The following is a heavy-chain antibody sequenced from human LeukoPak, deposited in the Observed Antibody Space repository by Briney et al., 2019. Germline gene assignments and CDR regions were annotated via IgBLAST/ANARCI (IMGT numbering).Heavy chain of an antibody. D-gene: IGHD3-10*01. CDR1: GGSFSGYY. CDR2: INHSGST. J-gene: IGHJ6*03. CDR3: AREQRYGSGSYYNWVYYYYMDV. V-gene: IGHV4-34*01. Sequence: SETLSLTCAVYGGSFSGYYWSWIRQPPGKGLEWIGEINHSGSTNYNPSLKSRATISVDTSKNQFSLKLSSVTAADTAVYYCAREQRYGSGSYYNWVYYYYMDVWGKGTTVTVSS.